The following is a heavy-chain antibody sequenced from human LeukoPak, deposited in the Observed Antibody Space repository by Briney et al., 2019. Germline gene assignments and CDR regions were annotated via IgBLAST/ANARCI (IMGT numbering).Heavy chain of an antibody. CDR3: ARAGSHWHYVY. CDR2: IKQDETEK. J-gene: IGHJ4*02. D-gene: IGHD3-10*01. Sequence: GESPRLSCTGSGFTFSNFWMGGVRQAPGKGLEWVANIKQDETEKLYLGSVKGRFTISRDNAKNPLSLQMNNLRVEDTAVYYCARAGSHWHYVYWGQGTVVTVSS. V-gene: IGHV3-7*01. CDR1: GFTFSNFW.